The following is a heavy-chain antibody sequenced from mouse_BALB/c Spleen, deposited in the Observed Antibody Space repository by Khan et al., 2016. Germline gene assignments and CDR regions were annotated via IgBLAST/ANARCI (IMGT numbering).Heavy chain of an antibody. D-gene: IGHD1-1*01. CDR1: GFSITSDYS. CDR3: ARYYYGGAPWFAY. J-gene: IGHJ3*01. V-gene: IGHV3-1*02. CDR2: IHYSGST. Sequence: EVQLQESGPDLVKPSQSLSLTCTVTGFSITSDYSWHWIRQFPGNKLEWMGYIHYSGSTNYNPSLKSRISITRDTSKNQFFLQLNSVTTGDTATFYCARYYYGGAPWFAYWGQGTLVTVSA.